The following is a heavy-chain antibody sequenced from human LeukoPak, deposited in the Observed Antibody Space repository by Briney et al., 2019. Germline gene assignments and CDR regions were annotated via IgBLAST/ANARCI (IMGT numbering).Heavy chain of an antibody. V-gene: IGHV1-18*01. J-gene: IGHJ4*02. CDR3: AREGYYDGNGYPIPYLDY. CDR2: ISAYDGST. D-gene: IGHD3-16*01. CDR1: GYTFKSFG. Sequence: ASVKVSCKASGYTFKSFGITWVRQAPGQGLEWMGWISAYDGSTKYAENLQGRITMTTDTSTTTVYMELRSLRSDDTAFYFCAREGYYDGNGYPIPYLDYWGQGTLVTVSS.